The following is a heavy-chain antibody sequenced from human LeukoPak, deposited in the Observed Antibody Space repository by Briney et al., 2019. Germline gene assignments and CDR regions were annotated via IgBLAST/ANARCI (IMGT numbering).Heavy chain of an antibody. CDR1: GFTFSSYS. J-gene: IGHJ4*02. V-gene: IGHV3-21*01. CDR3: ARVRWDSFGVVTNFDY. D-gene: IGHD3-3*01. CDR2: ISSSSSYI. Sequence: GGSLRLSCAASGFTFSSYSMNWVRQAPGKGLEWVSSISSSSSYIYYADSVKGRFTISRDNAKNSLYLQMNSLRAEDTAVYYCARVRWDSFGVVTNFDYWGQGTLVTVPS.